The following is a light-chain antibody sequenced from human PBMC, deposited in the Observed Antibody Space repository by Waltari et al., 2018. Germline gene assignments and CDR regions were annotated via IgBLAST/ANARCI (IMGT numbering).Light chain of an antibody. J-gene: IGKJ4*01. CDR2: GAS. CDR3: QQYGRSPLT. Sequence: EIVLTQSPGTLSLSPAERATLSCRASQSVSGSYLAWYQRKTGQAPRVLIYGASSGATGIPDRFSGSGSGTDFTLTISRLEPEDFAVYYCQQYGRSPLTFGGGTKVQIK. V-gene: IGKV3-20*01. CDR1: QSVSGSY.